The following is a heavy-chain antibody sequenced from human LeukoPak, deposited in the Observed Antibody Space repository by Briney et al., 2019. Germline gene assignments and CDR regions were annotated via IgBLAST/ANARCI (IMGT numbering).Heavy chain of an antibody. V-gene: IGHV4-39*01. CDR2: ISYSGST. Sequence: SETLSLTCTVSGGSISSSSYYWGWIRQPPGKRLEWIGSISYSGSTYYNPSLKSRLTKSVDTSRNQFSLKLSSVTAADTAVYYCARGYGGNSWFDPWGQGTLVTVSS. J-gene: IGHJ5*02. CDR1: GGSISSSSYY. D-gene: IGHD4-23*01. CDR3: ARGYGGNSWFDP.